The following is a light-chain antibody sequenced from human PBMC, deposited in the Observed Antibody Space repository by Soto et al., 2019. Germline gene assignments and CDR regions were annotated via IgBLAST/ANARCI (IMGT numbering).Light chain of an antibody. CDR1: SRDIGGYDF. J-gene: IGLJ1*01. V-gene: IGLV2-8*01. CDR2: NVN. Sequence: QSDLAQPPSASGTPGQAVTISCTGTSRDIGGYDFVSWYQVRPGEAPQLIIYNVNGRPSGVPRRFSGSKSGNTASLTVSGLQAVDEADYYCSSYSDTNIGVFGTGTKVTVL. CDR3: SSYSDTNIGV.